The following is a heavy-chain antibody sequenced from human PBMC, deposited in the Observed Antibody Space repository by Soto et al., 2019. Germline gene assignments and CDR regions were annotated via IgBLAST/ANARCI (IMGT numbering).Heavy chain of an antibody. CDR2: IYWDDDK. CDR3: AHLTTTLPFAY. CDR1: GFSLTTSGVG. V-gene: IGHV2-5*02. Sequence: QITLKESGPTLVKPTQTLTLTCTFSGFSLTTSGVGVGWIRQPPGKALEWLALIYWDDDKRYSPSLKNRLTITKDTSKNQVVLTMTNMDPVDTATFYCAHLTTTLPFAYWGQGTLVTVSS. D-gene: IGHD4-17*01. J-gene: IGHJ4*02.